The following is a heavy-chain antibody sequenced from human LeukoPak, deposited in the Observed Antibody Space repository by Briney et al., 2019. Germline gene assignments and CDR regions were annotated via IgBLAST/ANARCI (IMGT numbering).Heavy chain of an antibody. CDR3: ARRDRVVGSGSYSD. D-gene: IGHD3-10*01. J-gene: IGHJ4*02. V-gene: IGHV5-10-1*01. Sequence: GESLKTSCKGSGYSFTNYWSSWVRQMPGKGLEWMGRIDPSDSYTNYSPSFQGHATISADKSSSTAYLQWSSLKASDTAMYYCARRDRVVGSGSYSDWGQGTLVTVSS. CDR2: IDPSDSYT. CDR1: GYSFTNYW.